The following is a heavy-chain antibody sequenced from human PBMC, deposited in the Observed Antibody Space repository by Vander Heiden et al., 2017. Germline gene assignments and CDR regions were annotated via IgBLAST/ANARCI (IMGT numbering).Heavy chain of an antibody. V-gene: IGHV4-34*01. Sequence: QVQLQQWGAGLLKPSETLSLTCAVYGGSFSGYYWSWIRQPPGKGLGWIGEINHSGSTNYNPSLKSRVTISVDTSKNQFSLKLSSVTAADTAVYYCARGLSIVVVPAANPFDYWGQGTLVTVSS. CDR1: GGSFSGYY. D-gene: IGHD2-2*01. CDR3: ARGLSIVVVPAANPFDY. J-gene: IGHJ4*02. CDR2: INHSGST.